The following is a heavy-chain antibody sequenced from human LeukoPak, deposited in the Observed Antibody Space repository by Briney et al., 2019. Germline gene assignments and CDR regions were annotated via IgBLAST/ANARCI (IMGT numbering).Heavy chain of an antibody. J-gene: IGHJ4*02. CDR3: ATWSNIVATITDY. CDR2: VNHGGGT. V-gene: IGHV4-34*01. D-gene: IGHD5-12*01. Sequence: PSETLSLTCAVYGGSFSGYYWSWIRQPPGKGLEWIGEVNHGGGTNYNPSLKSRVTISVDTSKNQFSLKLSSVTAADTAVYYCATWSNIVATITDYWGQRTLVTVSS. CDR1: GGSFSGYY.